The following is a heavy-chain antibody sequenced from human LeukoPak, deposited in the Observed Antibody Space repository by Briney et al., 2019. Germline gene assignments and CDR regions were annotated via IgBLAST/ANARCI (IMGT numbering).Heavy chain of an antibody. CDR2: IYSGGST. CDR3: ARSTSYYYGMDV. D-gene: IGHD2-2*01. CDR1: GFTVSINY. Sequence: GGSLRLSCAASGFTVSINYMSWVRQAPGKGLEWVSVIYSGGSTYYADSVKGRFTISRDNSKNTLYLQMNSLRAEDTAVYYCARSTSYYYGMDVWGQGTTVTVSS. J-gene: IGHJ6*02. V-gene: IGHV3-66*01.